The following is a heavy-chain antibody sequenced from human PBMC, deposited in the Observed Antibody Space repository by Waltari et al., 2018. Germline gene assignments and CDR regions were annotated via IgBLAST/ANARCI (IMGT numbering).Heavy chain of an antibody. V-gene: IGHV2-5*01. CDR1: GFSLSTSGVG. Sequence: QITLKESGPTLVKPTQTLTLTCTFSGFSLSTSGVGVGWLRQPPGKAVEWLALIYWNDDKRYSPSLKSRLTITKDTSKNQVVLTMTNMDPVDTATYYCVHRLRYYGSGSYPNGFDPWGQGTLVTVSS. CDR2: IYWNDDK. J-gene: IGHJ5*02. D-gene: IGHD3-10*01. CDR3: VHRLRYYGSGSYPNGFDP.